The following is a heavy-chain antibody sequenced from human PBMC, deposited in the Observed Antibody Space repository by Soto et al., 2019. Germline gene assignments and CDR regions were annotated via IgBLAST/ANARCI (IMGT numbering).Heavy chain of an antibody. J-gene: IGHJ6*02. CDR2: IYWNDDK. CDR1: AFSLSTSGVD. V-gene: IGHV2-5*01. CDR3: ALSHGDV. Sequence: QITLKESGPTLVKPTQTLTLTCTFSAFSLSTSGVDVGGIRQPPGKALEWLALIYWNDDKRYSPSLNSSLTITKDTSKRQVVLTMTTMDPVDTATYYCALSHGDVWGQGTTVTVSS.